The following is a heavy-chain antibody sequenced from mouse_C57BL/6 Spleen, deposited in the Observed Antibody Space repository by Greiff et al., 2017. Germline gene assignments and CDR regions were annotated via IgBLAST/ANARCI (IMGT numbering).Heavy chain of an antibody. D-gene: IGHD2-3*01. CDR3: ARRDDGYFFDY. CDR1: GYTFTSYW. Sequence: QVQLKQPGAELVKPGASVKLSCKASGYTFTSYWMHWVKQRPGRGLEWIGRIDPNSGGTKYNEKFKSKATLTVDKPSSTAYMQLSSLTAEDSAVYYCARRDDGYFFDYWGQGTTLTVSS. J-gene: IGHJ2*01. V-gene: IGHV1-72*01. CDR2: IDPNSGGT.